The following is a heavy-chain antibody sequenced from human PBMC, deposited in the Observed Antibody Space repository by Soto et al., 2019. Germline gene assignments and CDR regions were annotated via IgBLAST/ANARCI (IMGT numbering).Heavy chain of an antibody. D-gene: IGHD6-13*01. J-gene: IGHJ5*02. CDR1: GFTFSDYY. Sequence: GGSLRLSCAASGFTFSDYYMSWIRQAPGKGLEWVSYISSSGSTIYYADSVKGRFTISRDNAKNSLYLQMNSLRAKDTAVYYCARDVGIAAAGTWGWFDPWGQGTLVTVSS. V-gene: IGHV3-11*01. CDR3: ARDVGIAAAGTWGWFDP. CDR2: ISSSGSTI.